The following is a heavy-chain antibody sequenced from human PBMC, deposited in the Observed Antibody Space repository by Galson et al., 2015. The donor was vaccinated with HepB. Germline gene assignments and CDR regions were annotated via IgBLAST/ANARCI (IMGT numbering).Heavy chain of an antibody. Sequence: SVKVSCKASGGTFSSYAISWVRQAPGQGLEWMGGIIPIFGTANYAQKFQGRVTITADKSTSTAYMELSSLRSEDTAVYYCARELVVVVPAAKTYTTWSPVFDYWGQGTLVTVSS. D-gene: IGHD2-2*01. CDR1: GGTFSSYA. V-gene: IGHV1-69*06. J-gene: IGHJ4*02. CDR2: IIPIFGTA. CDR3: ARELVVVVPAAKTYTTWSPVFDY.